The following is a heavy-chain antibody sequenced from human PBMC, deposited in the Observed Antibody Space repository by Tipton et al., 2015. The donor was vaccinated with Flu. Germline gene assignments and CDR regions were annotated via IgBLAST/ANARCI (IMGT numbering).Heavy chain of an antibody. V-gene: IGHV4-38-2*01. CDR1: GDSISNDFF. J-gene: IGHJ4*02. CDR2: IHRSGST. CDR3: ARHTGDSVRGVIDY. Sequence: TLSLTCAVSGDSISNDFFWGWIRQPPGKGLEWIATIHRSGSTYYNPSLKSRLTISVDTSQNQFSLRLSSVTAADTAVYYCARHTGDSVRGVIDYWGQGTLVTVSS. D-gene: IGHD3-10*02.